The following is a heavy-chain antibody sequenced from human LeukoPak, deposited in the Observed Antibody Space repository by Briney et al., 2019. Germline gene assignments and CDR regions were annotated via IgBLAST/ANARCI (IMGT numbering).Heavy chain of an antibody. CDR3: ARDFGGYYDSSGYYGGAFDI. Sequence: ASVKVSCKASGYTFTGYYMHWVRQAPGQGLEWMGWINPNSGGTNYAQKFQGRVTMTRDTSISTAYMELSRLRSDDTAVYFCARDFGGYYDSSGYYGGAFDIWGQGTLVTVSS. J-gene: IGHJ3*02. D-gene: IGHD3-22*01. CDR1: GYTFTGYY. CDR2: INPNSGGT. V-gene: IGHV1-2*02.